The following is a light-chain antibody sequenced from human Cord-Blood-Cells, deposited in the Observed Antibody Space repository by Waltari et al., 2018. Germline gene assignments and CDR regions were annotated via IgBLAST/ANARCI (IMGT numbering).Light chain of an antibody. J-gene: IGLJ2*01. Sequence: QSVLTQPPSASGTPGQRVTISCSGSSSNIGSHYVYWYQQLPGTAPTLLIYRNNQRPSGVPDRFSGSKSGTSASLAISGLRSEDEADYYCAAWDDSLSAVVFGGGTKLTVL. CDR2: RNN. V-gene: IGLV1-47*01. CDR3: AAWDDSLSAVV. CDR1: SSNIGSHY.